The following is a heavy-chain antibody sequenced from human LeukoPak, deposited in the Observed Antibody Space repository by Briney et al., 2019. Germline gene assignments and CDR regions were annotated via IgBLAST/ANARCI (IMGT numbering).Heavy chain of an antibody. CDR2: VYYSGSN. CDR1: GGSISSYY. D-gene: IGHD6-13*01. CDR3: ASTLGSSWHLGS. J-gene: IGHJ4*02. V-gene: IGHV4-59*08. Sequence: PSETLSLTCTVSGGSISSYYWSWIRQPPGKGLEWIGFVYYSGSNEYNPSLKRRVTISVDTSKNQFSLKLTSVTAADTAVYYCASTLGSSWHLGSWGQGTLVTVS.